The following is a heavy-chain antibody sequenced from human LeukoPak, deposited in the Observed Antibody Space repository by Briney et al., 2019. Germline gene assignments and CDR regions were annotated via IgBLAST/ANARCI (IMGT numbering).Heavy chain of an antibody. D-gene: IGHD2-2*01. CDR3: ARSAYCSSTSCSPRGIITGAFDI. J-gene: IGHJ3*02. CDR1: GGTFSSYA. CDR2: FSPIFGTA. V-gene: IGHV1-69*01. Sequence: ASVKVSCKAAGGTFSSYAISWVREAPGQGLGWMGGFSPIFGTANYAKKFQGRVTFTADESTSTAYLELSSMRSEDTAVYYCARSAYCSSTSCSPRGIITGAFDIWGQGTMVTVSS.